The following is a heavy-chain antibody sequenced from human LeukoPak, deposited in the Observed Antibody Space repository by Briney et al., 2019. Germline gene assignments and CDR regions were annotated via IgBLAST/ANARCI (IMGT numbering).Heavy chain of an antibody. CDR2: ISYDGSNK. Sequence: GGSLRLSCAASGFTFSSYAMHWVRQAPGKGLEWVAVISYDGSNKYYADSVKGRFTISRDNSKNTLYLQMNSLRAEDTAVYYCARVISGSGLHYYGMDVWGQGTTVTVSS. V-gene: IGHV3-30-3*01. D-gene: IGHD6-19*01. CDR1: GFTFSSYA. CDR3: ARVISGSGLHYYGMDV. J-gene: IGHJ6*02.